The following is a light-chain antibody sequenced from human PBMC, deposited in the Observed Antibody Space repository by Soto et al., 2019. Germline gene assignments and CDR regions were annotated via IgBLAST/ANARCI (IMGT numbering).Light chain of an antibody. Sequence: QPVLTQPASVSGSPGQSITISCTGPRRDVGAFNYVSWFQQYPGKAPKLMIYEVSNRPSGISNRFSGSKSGNTASLTISGLQAEDEADYYCSSYTTSIILFGGGTKLTVL. CDR2: EVS. V-gene: IGLV2-14*01. CDR3: SSYTTSIIL. CDR1: RRDVGAFNY. J-gene: IGLJ2*01.